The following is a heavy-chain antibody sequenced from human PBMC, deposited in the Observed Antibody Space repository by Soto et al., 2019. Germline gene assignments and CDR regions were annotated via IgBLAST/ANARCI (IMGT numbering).Heavy chain of an antibody. D-gene: IGHD2-2*01. V-gene: IGHV4-59*01. CDR3: AGEGIVVVPAASYYYYYGMDV. J-gene: IGHJ6*02. Sequence: QVQLQESGPGLVKASETLSLTCTVSGGSISGYYWSWIRQPPGKGLEWIGYIYYSGSTNYNPSLKSRVTISVDTSKNQFSLKLSSVTAADTAVYYCAGEGIVVVPAASYYYYYGMDVWGQGTTVTVSS. CDR2: IYYSGST. CDR1: GGSISGYY.